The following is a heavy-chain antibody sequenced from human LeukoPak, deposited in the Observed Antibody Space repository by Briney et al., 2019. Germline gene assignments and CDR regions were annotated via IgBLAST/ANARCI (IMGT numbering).Heavy chain of an antibody. V-gene: IGHV4-59*01. CDR3: ARTVGGLRGFEY. CDR1: GGSISSYY. J-gene: IGHJ4*02. Sequence: ASETLSLTCTVSGGSISSYYWSWIRQPPGKGLEWIGYVSYSGSTNYNPSLKSRVTISVDTSTNQFSLKLSSVTAADTAVYYCARTVGGLRGFEYWGQGTLVTVSS. D-gene: IGHD3-10*01. CDR2: VSYSGST.